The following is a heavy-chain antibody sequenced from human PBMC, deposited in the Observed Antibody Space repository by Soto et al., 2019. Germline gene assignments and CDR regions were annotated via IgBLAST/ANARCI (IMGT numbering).Heavy chain of an antibody. CDR3: ARITPTNYYGSGSYPDFDY. V-gene: IGHV2-26*01. Sequence: QVTLKESGPVLVKPTETLTLTCTVSGFSLSNARMGVSWIRQPPGKALEWLAHIFSNDEKSYSTSLKSRLTISKDTSKSQVVITMPNMDPVDTATYYCARITPTNYYGSGSYPDFDYWGQGTLVTVSS. J-gene: IGHJ4*02. CDR2: IFSNDEK. CDR1: GFSLSNARMG. D-gene: IGHD3-10*01.